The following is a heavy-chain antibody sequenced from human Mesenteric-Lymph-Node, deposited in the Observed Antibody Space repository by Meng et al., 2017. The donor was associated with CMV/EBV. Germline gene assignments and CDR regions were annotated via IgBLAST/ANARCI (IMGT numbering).Heavy chain of an antibody. J-gene: IGHJ3*02. CDR2: IYPGDSDT. D-gene: IGHD4-17*01. Sequence: GESLKISCKGSGYSFTSYWIGWVRQMPGKGLEWMGIIYPGDSDTRYSPSFQGQVTISADKSISTAYLQWSSLKASDTAMYYCARHETTVTNAFDIWGQGTMVTVSS. CDR3: ARHETTVTNAFDI. V-gene: IGHV5-51*01. CDR1: GYSFTSYW.